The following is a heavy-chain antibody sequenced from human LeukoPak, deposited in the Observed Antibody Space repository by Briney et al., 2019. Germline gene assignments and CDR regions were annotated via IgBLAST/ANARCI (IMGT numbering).Heavy chain of an antibody. J-gene: IGHJ4*02. Sequence: AGGSLRLSCAASGFIFDDYAMYWVRQAPGKGLEWVSLISWDGGGTYYADSVKGRFTISRDNAQNSLTLQMNSLRVEDTAVYYCVRETGWLFDFWGQGTLVIVSS. CDR2: ISWDGGGT. CDR3: VRETGWLFDF. V-gene: IGHV3-43D*03. CDR1: GFIFDDYA. D-gene: IGHD5-12*01.